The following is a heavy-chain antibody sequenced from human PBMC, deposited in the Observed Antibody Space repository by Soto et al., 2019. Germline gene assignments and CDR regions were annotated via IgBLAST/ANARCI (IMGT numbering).Heavy chain of an antibody. D-gene: IGHD6-13*01. Sequence: GGSLRLSCAASGFTFSSYDMHWVRQATGKGLEWVSAIGTAGDTYYPGSVKGRFTISRENAKNSLYLQMNSLRAEDTAVYYCARDTAAAEYYGMDVWGQGTTVTVSS. CDR2: IGTAGDT. J-gene: IGHJ6*02. CDR3: ARDTAAAEYYGMDV. CDR1: GFTFSSYD. V-gene: IGHV3-13*01.